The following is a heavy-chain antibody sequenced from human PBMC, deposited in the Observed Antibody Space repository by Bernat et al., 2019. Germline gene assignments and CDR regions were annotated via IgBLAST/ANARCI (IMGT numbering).Heavy chain of an antibody. Sequence: QVQLVQSGAEVKKPGASVKVSCKASGYTFTSYGISWVRQAPGQGLEWMGWISAYNGNTNYAQKLQGRVTMTTDTSTSTAYMELRSLRSDDTAVYYYAGGKYYDSSGYTIPYGMDVWGQGTTVTVSS. CDR1: GYTFTSYG. CDR3: AGGKYYDSSGYTIPYGMDV. D-gene: IGHD3-22*01. CDR2: ISAYNGNT. J-gene: IGHJ6*02. V-gene: IGHV1-18*01.